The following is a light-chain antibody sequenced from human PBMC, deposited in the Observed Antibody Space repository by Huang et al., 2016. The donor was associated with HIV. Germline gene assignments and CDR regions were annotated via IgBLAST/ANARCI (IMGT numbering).Light chain of an antibody. CDR2: GTS. Sequence: IVMTQSPDTLSVSPGERATLSCRAGQSVNHSLAWYQQKPGQAPRLLIYGTSTRATGIPGRFSGSGSGTDFTLTISSLQSDDFGVYYCQQYHYWPPVTFGQGTKVEI. CDR1: QSVNHS. J-gene: IGKJ1*01. CDR3: QQYHYWPPVT. V-gene: IGKV3-15*01.